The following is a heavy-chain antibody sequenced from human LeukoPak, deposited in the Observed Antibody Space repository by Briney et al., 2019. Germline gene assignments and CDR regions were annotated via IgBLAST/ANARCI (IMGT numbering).Heavy chain of an antibody. J-gene: IGHJ4*02. D-gene: IGHD6-13*01. CDR2: ISSSSSYI. Sequence: GGSLRLSCAASGFTFSSYSMNWVRQAPGKGLEWVSSISSSSSYIYYADSVKGRFTISRDNAKNSLYLQMNSLRAEDTAVYYCARGEVYSSSWYYFDYWGQGTPVTVSS. CDR3: ARGEVYSSSWYYFDY. V-gene: IGHV3-21*01. CDR1: GFTFSSYS.